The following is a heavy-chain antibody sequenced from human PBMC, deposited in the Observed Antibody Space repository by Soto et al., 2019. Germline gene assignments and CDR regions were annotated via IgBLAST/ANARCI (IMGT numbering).Heavy chain of an antibody. CDR1: GDSVSRTSVA. CDR3: VRGQFSAFDC. CDR2: TYYRSKWNS. J-gene: IGHJ4*02. Sequence: QVQLHQSGPGLVKPSQTLSLTCAISGDSVSRTSVAWNWIRQSPSRGLEWLGRTYYRSKWNSDYAFSVRGRITINPDTSKSPFSLQLNSVTPEDTAVYYCVRGQFSAFDCWGQGTLVTVSS. V-gene: IGHV6-1*01.